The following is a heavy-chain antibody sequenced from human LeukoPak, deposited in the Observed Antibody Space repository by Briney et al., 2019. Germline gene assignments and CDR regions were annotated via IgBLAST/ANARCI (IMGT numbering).Heavy chain of an antibody. CDR2: ISGSGGST. D-gene: IGHD5-18*01. CDR3: AKVGIQLYYFDY. J-gene: IGHJ4*02. CDR1: GFTFSSYA. V-gene: IGHV3-23*01. Sequence: GGSLRLSCAASGFTFSSYAMSWVRQAPGKGLEWVSPISGSGGSTYYADSVKGRFTISRDNSKNTLYLQMNSLRAEDTAVYYCAKVGIQLYYFDYWGQGTLVTVSS.